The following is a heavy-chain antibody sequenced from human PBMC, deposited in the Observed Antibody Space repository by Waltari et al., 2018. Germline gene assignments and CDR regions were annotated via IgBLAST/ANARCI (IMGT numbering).Heavy chain of an antibody. CDR1: GYTFTGYQ. Sequence: QVHLVQSGAEVKKPGASVKVSCKASGYTFTGYQIHWVRQAPGQGLEWRGWINPNSGGTNYAQNFQGRVTITRDTSIRTAYMELSRLRSDDTAMYYCARDLVVGSGDYWGQGTLVTVSS. V-gene: IGHV1-2*02. J-gene: IGHJ4*02. D-gene: IGHD1-26*01. CDR3: ARDLVVGSGDY. CDR2: INPNSGGT.